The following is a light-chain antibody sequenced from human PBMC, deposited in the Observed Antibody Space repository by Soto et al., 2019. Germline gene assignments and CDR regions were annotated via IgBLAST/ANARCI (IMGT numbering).Light chain of an antibody. CDR2: KAS. CDR1: QSISSW. CDR3: QQYNSYPLT. V-gene: IGKV1-5*03. Sequence: DIQMTQSPSTLFASVGDRVTITCRASQSISSWLDWYQQKPGKAPKLLIYKASSSESGVPPRFSGSGSGTEFTLTISSLQPDDFATYYCQQYNSYPLTFGGGTKVDIK. J-gene: IGKJ4*01.